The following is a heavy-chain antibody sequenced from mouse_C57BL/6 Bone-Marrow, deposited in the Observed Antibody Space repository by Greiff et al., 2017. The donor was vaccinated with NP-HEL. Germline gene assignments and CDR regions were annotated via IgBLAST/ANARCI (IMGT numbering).Heavy chain of an antibody. CDR2: INPTNGGT. CDR3: ARRANWDGDFDY. Sequence: DVQLQESGPELVKPGASVKIPCKASGYTFTDYNMDWVKQSHGKRLEWIGDINPTNGGTIYNQKFKGKATLTVDKSSSTAYMELRSLTSEDTAVYYCARRANWDGDFDYWGQGTTLTVSS. CDR1: GYTFTDYN. D-gene: IGHD4-1*01. V-gene: IGHV1-18*01. J-gene: IGHJ2*01.